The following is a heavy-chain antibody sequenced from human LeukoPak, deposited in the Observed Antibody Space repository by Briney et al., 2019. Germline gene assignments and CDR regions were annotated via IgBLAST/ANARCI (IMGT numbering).Heavy chain of an antibody. D-gene: IGHD2-21*01. CDR3: ASSEVISGASGAFDI. CDR2: YHTSGST. J-gene: IGHJ3*02. V-gene: IGHV4-4*07. Sequence: SETLSLTCTVSGCSISSYYWSWIRQPAGKGLEWIGRYHTSGSTNYNPSLKSRVTMSADTSKNQFSLQLSSVTAADTAVYYCASSEVISGASGAFDIWGQGTMVTVSS. CDR1: GCSISSYY.